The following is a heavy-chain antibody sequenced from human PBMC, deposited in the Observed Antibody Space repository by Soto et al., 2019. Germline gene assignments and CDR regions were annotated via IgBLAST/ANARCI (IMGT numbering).Heavy chain of an antibody. J-gene: IGHJ5*02. V-gene: IGHV3-15*01. Sequence: PGGSLRLSCAASGFTFSNAWMSWVRRDAGKGLEWVGRIKSKTDGGTTDYAAPVKGRFTISRDDSKNTLYLQMNSLKTEDTAVYYCTTDLAYYYGSGSYDNWFDPWGQGTLVTVSS. D-gene: IGHD3-10*01. CDR3: TTDLAYYYGSGSYDNWFDP. CDR1: GFTFSNAW. CDR2: IKSKTDGGTT.